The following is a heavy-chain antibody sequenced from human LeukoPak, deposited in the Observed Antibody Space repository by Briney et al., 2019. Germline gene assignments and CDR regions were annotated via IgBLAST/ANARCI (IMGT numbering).Heavy chain of an antibody. CDR1: GGSLSSYY. D-gene: IGHD5-18*01. J-gene: IGHJ4*02. CDR3: ARVLDTAGGYFDY. CDR2: IYYSGST. V-gene: IGHV4-59*12. Sequence: SETLSLTCTVSGGSLSSYYWSWIRQPPGKGLEWIAYIYYSGSTSYNPSLKSRATISVDTSKNQFSLKLSSVTAADTAVYYCARVLDTAGGYFDYWGQGTLVTVSS.